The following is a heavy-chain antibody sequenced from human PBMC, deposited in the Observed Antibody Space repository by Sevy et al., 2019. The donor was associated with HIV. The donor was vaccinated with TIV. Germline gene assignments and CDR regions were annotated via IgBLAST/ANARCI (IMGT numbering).Heavy chain of an antibody. Sequence: TLSITCTVSSASFSAYYWSWIRQPAGKGLEWIGRDSTSGSTNYNPSLKSRVTMSLDTSKNHFSLKLSSVTAADTAIYYCARDDLVVGGGSNWFDPWGQGALVTVSS. V-gene: IGHV4-4*07. CDR3: ARDDLVVGGGSNWFDP. CDR2: DSTSGST. J-gene: IGHJ5*02. CDR1: SASFSAYY. D-gene: IGHD3-10*01.